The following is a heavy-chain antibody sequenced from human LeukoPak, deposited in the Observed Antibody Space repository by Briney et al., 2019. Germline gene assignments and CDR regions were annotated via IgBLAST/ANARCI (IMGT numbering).Heavy chain of an antibody. CDR2: ISWNSGSI. Sequence: GGSLRLSCAASGFTFYDYAMHWVRQAPGKGLEWVSGISWNSGSIGYADSVKGRFTTSRDNAKNSLYLQMNSLRAEDTAVYYCAKNLHCSSTSCYVRGGDYYYYYGMDVWGQGTTVTVSS. CDR1: GFTFYDYA. CDR3: AKNLHCSSTSCYVRGGDYYYYYGMDV. J-gene: IGHJ6*02. V-gene: IGHV3-9*01. D-gene: IGHD2-2*01.